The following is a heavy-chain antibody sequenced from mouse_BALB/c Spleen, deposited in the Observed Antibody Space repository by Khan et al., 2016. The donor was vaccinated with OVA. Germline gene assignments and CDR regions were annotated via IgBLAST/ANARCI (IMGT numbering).Heavy chain of an antibody. J-gene: IGHJ4*01. Sequence: DVKLVESGGGLVQPGGSLRLSCATSGFTFTDYYMSWVRQPPGKALEWLGFIRNKANGYTTEYSASVKGRFTIYRDNSQSILYLQMNTLRAEDSATYYCARGDYGNAMDYWGQGTSVTVSS. CDR1: GFTFTDYY. V-gene: IGHV7-3*02. D-gene: IGHD2-1*01. CDR2: IRNKANGYTT. CDR3: ARGDYGNAMDY.